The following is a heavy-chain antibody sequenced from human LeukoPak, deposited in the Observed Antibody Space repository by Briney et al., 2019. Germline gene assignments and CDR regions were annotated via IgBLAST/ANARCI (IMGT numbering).Heavy chain of an antibody. Sequence: GALRLSCAASGFTFSSYAMHWVRQAPGKGLEWVAVISYDGSNKYYADSVKGRFTISRDNSKNTLYLQMNSLRAEDTAVYYCARDAMATTNSLYYFDYWGQGTLVTVSS. CDR3: ARDAMATTNSLYYFDY. D-gene: IGHD5-24*01. J-gene: IGHJ4*02. CDR1: GFTFSSYA. V-gene: IGHV3-30-3*01. CDR2: ISYDGSNK.